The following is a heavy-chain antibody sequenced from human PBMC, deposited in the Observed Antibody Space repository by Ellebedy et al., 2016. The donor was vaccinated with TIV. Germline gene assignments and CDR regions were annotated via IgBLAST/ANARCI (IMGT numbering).Heavy chain of an antibody. CDR3: AKDRGNYGGAPYNGMDI. V-gene: IGHV3-30*02. CDR2: IRFDGNNA. Sequence: GESLKISCAASGFTFSHYGMNWVRQAPGKGLEWVAFIRFDGNNAYYADSAKGRFTIARDNSKNTLYLQMNSLRAEETAVYYGAKDRGNYGGAPYNGMDIWGQGTTVTVSS. CDR1: GFTFSHYG. J-gene: IGHJ6*02. D-gene: IGHD3-10*01.